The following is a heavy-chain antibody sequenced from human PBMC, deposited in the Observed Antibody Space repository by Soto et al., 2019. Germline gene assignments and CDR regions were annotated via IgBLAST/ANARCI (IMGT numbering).Heavy chain of an antibody. J-gene: IGHJ4*02. V-gene: IGHV3-7*01. D-gene: IGHD1-1*01. CDR1: GFTFSSYW. Sequence: ESGGGLVQPGGSLRLSCAAPGFTFSSYWMNCVRQSPGKGLEWVANINQDGNEDNLLDSVKGRFTISRDNAKHSLFLQMNSLRVDDTDVYYCARTGDGHHDFLDYWGQGALVSVSS. CDR3: ARTGDGHHDFLDY. CDR2: INQDGNED.